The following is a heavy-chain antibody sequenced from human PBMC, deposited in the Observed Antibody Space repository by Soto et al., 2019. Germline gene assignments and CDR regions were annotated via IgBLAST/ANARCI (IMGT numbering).Heavy chain of an antibody. CDR2: ISYDGSNK. Sequence: PGGSLRPFCAASGFTFSSYGMHWVRQAPGKGLEWVAVISYDGSNKFYGDSVKGSFTISRDNSKNTPYLQMKSLRAEYTAVYYCAKDRFGYSRWAQTQAHMDVWGQGT. CDR3: AKDRFGYSRWAQTQAHMDV. V-gene: IGHV3-30*18. J-gene: IGHJ6*02. CDR1: GFTFSSYG. D-gene: IGHD5-18*01.